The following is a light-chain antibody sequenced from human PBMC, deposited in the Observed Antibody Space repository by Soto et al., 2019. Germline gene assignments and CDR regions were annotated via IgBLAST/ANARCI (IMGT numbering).Light chain of an antibody. V-gene: IGKV1-33*01. Sequence: DIQLTQSPSSLSASVGDRFTMTCRTSQRITSYLNWYQQKPGKAPKLLIYDASNLETGVPSRFSGSGSGTDFTFTISSLQPEDIATYYCQQYDNLPRWTFGQGTKVDIK. CDR3: QQYDNLPRWT. CDR2: DAS. J-gene: IGKJ1*01. CDR1: QRITSY.